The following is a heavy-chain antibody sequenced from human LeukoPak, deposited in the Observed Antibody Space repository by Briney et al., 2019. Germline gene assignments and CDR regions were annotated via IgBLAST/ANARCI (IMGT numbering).Heavy chain of an antibody. V-gene: IGHV3-23*01. J-gene: IGHJ4*02. Sequence: GGSLRLSCAASGLTFSGFAMSWIRQAPGKGLEWVSSISRSGESTFYADSVKGRFTISRDNSKNTLYLQMNSLRAEDTAVYYCAKDGTHYYGSGSLFWGQGTLVTVSS. CDR1: GLTFSGFA. D-gene: IGHD3-10*01. CDR3: AKDGTHYYGSGSLF. CDR2: ISRSGEST.